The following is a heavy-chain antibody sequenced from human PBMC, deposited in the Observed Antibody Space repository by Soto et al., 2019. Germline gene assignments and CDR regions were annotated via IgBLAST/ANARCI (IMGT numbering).Heavy chain of an antibody. CDR2: ISSRGSA. D-gene: IGHD1-7*01. CDR3: AMAGNYRYFDA. Sequence: QVQLQESGPGLVTPSETLSLTCTVSGGTVSSGGYYWSWIRQPPGKGLEWIGYISSRGSANYNPSLKRRITISVDTSKNQFSLKLTSVPAADTAVYYCAMAGNYRYFDAWGQGTLVTVSS. V-gene: IGHV4-61*08. CDR1: GGTVSSGGYY. J-gene: IGHJ4*02.